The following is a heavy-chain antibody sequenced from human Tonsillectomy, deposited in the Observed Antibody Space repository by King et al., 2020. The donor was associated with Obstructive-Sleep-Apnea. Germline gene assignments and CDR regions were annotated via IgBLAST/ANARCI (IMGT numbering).Heavy chain of an antibody. J-gene: IGHJ4*02. CDR1: GYTFTSDG. CDR2: ISAYNGNT. Sequence: QLVQSGAEVKKPGASVKVSCKTSGYTFTSDGITWVRQASGQRLEWMGWISAYNGNTNYAQNFQGRVTMTTDTSTSTVYMDLRSLRSDDTAVYYCARGMGYFRGWYEYWGQGTLVTVSS. D-gene: IGHD6-19*01. V-gene: IGHV1-18*04. CDR3: ARGMGYFRGWYEY.